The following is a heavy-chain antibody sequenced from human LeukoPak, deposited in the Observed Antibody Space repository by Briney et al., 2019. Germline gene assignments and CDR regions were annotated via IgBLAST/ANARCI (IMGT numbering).Heavy chain of an antibody. CDR3: ARHGSGWSFDH. V-gene: IGHV4-59*08. D-gene: IGHD6-19*01. CDR2: IYNSGRP. CDR1: GGSISSYY. J-gene: IGHJ4*02. Sequence: SETLSLTCTAFGGSISSYYWSWIRQPPGKGLEWIGYIYNSGRPNYNPSLKSRVTISIGASKDQFSLILSSVTAADTAVYYCARHGSGWSFDHWGQGALVTVS.